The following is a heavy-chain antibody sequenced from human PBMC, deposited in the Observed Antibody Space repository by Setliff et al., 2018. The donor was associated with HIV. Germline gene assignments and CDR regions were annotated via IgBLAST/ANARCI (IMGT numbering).Heavy chain of an antibody. V-gene: IGHV4-34*01. CDR3: ARIDGEAADTNY. D-gene: IGHD6-13*01. Sequence: SLTCAVYGGSFSGYYWSWIRQPPGKGLEWIGEINHGRTTNYNPSLKSRVTISVDTSKNQFSLTLNSVTAADTAVYYCARIDGEAADTNYWGQGTLVTVSS. J-gene: IGHJ4*02. CDR1: GGSFSGYY. CDR2: INHGRTT.